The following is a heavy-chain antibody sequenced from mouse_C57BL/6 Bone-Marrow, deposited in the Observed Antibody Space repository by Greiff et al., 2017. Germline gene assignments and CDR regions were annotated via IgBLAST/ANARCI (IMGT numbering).Heavy chain of an antibody. J-gene: IGHJ3*01. CDR3: AKNRDDEGFAY. D-gene: IGHD3-3*01. Sequence: QVQLQQSGPGLVQPSQSLSITCTVSGFSLTSYGVHWVRQSPGTGLEWLGVIWRGGSTDYTAAFMSRLSITQDNSKSQVFFKMNSLQADDTAIYYCAKNRDDEGFAYWGQGTLVTVSA. V-gene: IGHV2-5*01. CDR1: GFSLTSYG. CDR2: IWRGGST.